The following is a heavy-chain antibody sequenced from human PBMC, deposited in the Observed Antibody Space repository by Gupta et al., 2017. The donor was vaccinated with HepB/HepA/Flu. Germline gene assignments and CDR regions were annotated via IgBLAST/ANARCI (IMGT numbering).Heavy chain of an antibody. Sequence: QVQLQESGPRLVKPSQTLSLTCTVSGGSVTSGPSFWNWIRQHPGKGLEWIGCVYYTGAAYYTPSLKSRVTISLDTSKNQFSLNLNSVTAADTAFHFCAGGSSYAWFDTWGRGTLVTVSS. D-gene: IGHD2-15*01. V-gene: IGHV4-31*03. CDR3: AGGSSYAWFDT. J-gene: IGHJ5*02. CDR2: VYYTGAA. CDR1: GGSVTSGPSF.